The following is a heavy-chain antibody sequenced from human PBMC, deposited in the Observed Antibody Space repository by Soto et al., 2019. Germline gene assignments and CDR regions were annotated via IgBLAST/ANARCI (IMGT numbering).Heavy chain of an antibody. J-gene: IGHJ3*02. CDR3: AKFGQMRLHYDYVWGSYRQGAFDI. D-gene: IGHD3-16*02. CDR2: ISGSGGST. Sequence: SLRLSCAASGFTFSSYAMSWVRQAPGKGLEWVSAISGSGGSTYYADSVKGRFTISRDNSKNTLYLQMNSLRAEDTAVYYCAKFGQMRLHYDYVWGSYRQGAFDIWGQGTMVTVSS. V-gene: IGHV3-23*01. CDR1: GFTFSSYA.